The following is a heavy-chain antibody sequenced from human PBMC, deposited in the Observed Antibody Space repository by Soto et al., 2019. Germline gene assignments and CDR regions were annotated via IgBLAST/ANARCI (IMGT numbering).Heavy chain of an antibody. D-gene: IGHD2-8*01. V-gene: IGHV1-2*04. CDR1: VYSFTDYH. Sequence: GSAVKVSCKASVYSFTDYHIHWVRQAPGQEIEWLGRINPKRGGTSTAQKFQGWVTMTTDTSISTASMELTRLTSDDTAIYYCARGDSKDCSNGVRSFLYNHEMDVWG. J-gene: IGHJ6*02. CDR3: ARGDSKDCSNGVRSFLYNHEMDV. CDR2: INPKRGGT.